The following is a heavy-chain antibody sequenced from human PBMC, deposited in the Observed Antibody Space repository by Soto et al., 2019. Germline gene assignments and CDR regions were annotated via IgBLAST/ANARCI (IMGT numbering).Heavy chain of an antibody. CDR3: ARYCSSVSCYDEI. CDR1: GYTFIGYY. Sequence: ASVKVSCKASGYTFIGYYIHWVRQAPGQGLEWMGWINPNSGSTNYAQKFQGRVTMTKDTSIRTTYVDLSRLRSDDTAVYYCARYCSSVSCYDEIWGQGTMVTVSS. J-gene: IGHJ3*02. CDR2: INPNSGST. V-gene: IGHV1-2*02. D-gene: IGHD2-15*01.